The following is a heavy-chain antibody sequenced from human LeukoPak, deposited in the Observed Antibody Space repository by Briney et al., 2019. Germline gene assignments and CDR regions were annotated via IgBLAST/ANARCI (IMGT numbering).Heavy chain of an antibody. V-gene: IGHV1-69*04. CDR2: IIPILGIA. Sequence: ASVKVSCKASGGTFSSYAISWVRQAPGQGLEWMGRIIPILGIANYAQKFQGRVTITADKSTSTAYMELSSLRSEDTAVYYCARDEGSDYGGNANYYYYSMDVWGQGTTVTVSS. CDR3: ARDEGSDYGGNANYYYYSMDV. J-gene: IGHJ6*02. CDR1: GGTFSSYA. D-gene: IGHD4-23*01.